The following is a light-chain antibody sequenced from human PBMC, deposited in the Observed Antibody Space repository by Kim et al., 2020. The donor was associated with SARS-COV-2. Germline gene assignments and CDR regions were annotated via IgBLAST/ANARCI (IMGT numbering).Light chain of an antibody. CDR3: QQASSLPT. CDR1: QDIIYS. V-gene: IGKV1-12*01. Sequence: DIQMTQSPSSVSASVGDSITISCRASQDIIYSLAWYQQKSGKAPNLLIYAATTRQNGVPSRFRARGSGTEFTLTISSLQPEDFATYYCQQASSLPTFGQGTRLEI. CDR2: AAT. J-gene: IGKJ5*01.